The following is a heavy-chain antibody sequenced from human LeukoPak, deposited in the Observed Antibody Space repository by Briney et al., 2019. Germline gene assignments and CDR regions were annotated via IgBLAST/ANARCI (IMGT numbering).Heavy chain of an antibody. CDR3: ARSSYYGMDV. Sequence: SETLSLTCTVSGGSISSYYWSWIRQPPGKGLEWIGYIYYIGSTNYNPSLKSRVTISVDTSKNRFSLKLSSVTAADTAVYYCARSSYYGMDVWGQGTTVTVSS. D-gene: IGHD2-21*01. CDR1: GGSISSYY. V-gene: IGHV4-59*08. J-gene: IGHJ6*02. CDR2: IYYIGST.